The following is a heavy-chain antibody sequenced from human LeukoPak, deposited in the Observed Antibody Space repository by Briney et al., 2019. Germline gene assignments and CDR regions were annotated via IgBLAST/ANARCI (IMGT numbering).Heavy chain of an antibody. D-gene: IGHD3-9*01. V-gene: IGHV4-4*07. J-gene: IGHJ4*02. CDR2: IYTSGST. Sequence: SETLSLTCTVSGGSISSYYWSWIRQPAGKGLEWIGRIYTSGSTNYNPSLKSRVTMSVDTSKNQFSLKLSSVTAADTAVYYCARGTYDILTGYANPDYWGQGTLVTVSS. CDR3: ARGTYDILTGYANPDY. CDR1: GGSISSYY.